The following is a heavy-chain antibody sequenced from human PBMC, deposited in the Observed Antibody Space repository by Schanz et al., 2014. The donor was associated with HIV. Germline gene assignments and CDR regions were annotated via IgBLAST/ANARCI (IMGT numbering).Heavy chain of an antibody. V-gene: IGHV3-23*04. CDR3: AKDGPGIAVAGTGYFDY. CDR2: ISGSGFTT. CDR1: GFTFGDYA. D-gene: IGHD6-19*01. Sequence: EVHLVESGGGLIKPGRSLRLSCTASGFTFGDYAMSWFRQAPGKGLEWVSVISGSGFTTYYADSVQGRFTISRDNSKNTLYLQMSSLRVEDTAVYFCAKDGPGIAVAGTGYFDYWGQGTLVTVSS. J-gene: IGHJ4*02.